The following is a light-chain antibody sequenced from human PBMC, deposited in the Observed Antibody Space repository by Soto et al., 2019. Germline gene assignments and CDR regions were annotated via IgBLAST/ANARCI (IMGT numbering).Light chain of an antibody. CDR2: DDS. CDR3: HVWDSSSDHYV. V-gene: IGLV3-21*02. Sequence: SYDLTQPPSVSVAPGQTARITCGGNNIGGKSVHWYQQKPGQAPVLVVYDDSDRPSGIPDRFSGSNSGDTDTLTIRRVEDGDEADYYCHVWDSSSDHYVFGTGTKVTVL. CDR1: NIGGKS. J-gene: IGLJ1*01.